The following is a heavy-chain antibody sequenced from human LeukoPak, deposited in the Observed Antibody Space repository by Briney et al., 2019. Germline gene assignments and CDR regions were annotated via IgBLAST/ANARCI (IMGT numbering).Heavy chain of an antibody. Sequence: GGSLRLSCAASGFTFSSYWMHWVRQAPGKGLVWVSRINSDGSSTSYADSVKGRFTISSDNAKNTLYLQMNSLRAEDTAVYYCARDFRIYGMDVWGQGTTVTVSS. CDR2: INSDGSST. V-gene: IGHV3-74*01. J-gene: IGHJ6*02. CDR1: GFTFSSYW. CDR3: ARDFRIYGMDV.